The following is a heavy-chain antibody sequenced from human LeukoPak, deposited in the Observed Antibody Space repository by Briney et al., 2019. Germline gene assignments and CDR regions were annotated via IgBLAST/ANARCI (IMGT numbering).Heavy chain of an antibody. CDR3: AITLPINSGWYNWFDP. J-gene: IGHJ5*02. CDR2: ISAYNGNT. CDR1: GYTFTSYG. D-gene: IGHD6-19*01. Sequence: GASVKVSCKASGYTFTSYGISWVRQAPGQGLEWMGWISAYNGNTNYAQKLQGRVTMTTDTSTSTAYMELRSLRSDDTAVYYCAITLPINSGWYNWFDPWGQGTLVTVSS. V-gene: IGHV1-18*01.